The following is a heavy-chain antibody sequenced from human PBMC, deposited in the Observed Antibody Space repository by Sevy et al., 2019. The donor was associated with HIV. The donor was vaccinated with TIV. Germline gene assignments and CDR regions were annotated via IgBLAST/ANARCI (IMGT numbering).Heavy chain of an antibody. CDR2: INHSGST. CDR1: GGSFSGYY. Sequence: SETLSLTCAVYGGSFSGYYWSWIRQPPGKGLEWIGEINHSGSTNYNPSLKSRVTISVDMSKNQFSLKLSSVTAADTAVYYCAREVSATMVPGVPLSMDVWGQGTTVTVSS. CDR3: AREVSATMVPGVPLSMDV. V-gene: IGHV4-34*01. J-gene: IGHJ6*02. D-gene: IGHD3-10*01.